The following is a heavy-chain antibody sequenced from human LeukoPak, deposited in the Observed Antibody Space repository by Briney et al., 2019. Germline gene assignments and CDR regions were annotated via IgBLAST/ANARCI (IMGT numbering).Heavy chain of an antibody. V-gene: IGHV1-2*02. J-gene: IGHJ5*02. CDR2: INPNSGAT. Sequence: ASVKVSCKASGYTFTGYYLHWVRQAPGQGLEWMGWINPNSGATNYAPKFQGRVTMTEDTSTDTAYMELSSLRSEDTAVYYCATVLWFGELSLDRWGQGTLVTVSS. D-gene: IGHD3-10*01. CDR3: ATVLWFGELSLDR. CDR1: GYTFTGYY.